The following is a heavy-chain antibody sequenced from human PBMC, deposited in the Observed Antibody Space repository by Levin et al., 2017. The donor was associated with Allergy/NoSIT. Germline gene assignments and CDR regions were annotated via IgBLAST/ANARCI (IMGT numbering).Heavy chain of an antibody. CDR2: INPNSGGT. J-gene: IGHJ5*02. D-gene: IGHD6-19*01. CDR1: GYTFTGYY. CDR3: ARAPKAVASNWFDP. Sequence: GESLKISCKASGYTFTGYYMHWVRQAPGQGLEWMGWINPNSGGTNYAQKFQGRVTMTRDTSISTAYMELGRLRSDDTAVYYCARAPKAVASNWFDPWGQGTLVTVSS. V-gene: IGHV1-2*02.